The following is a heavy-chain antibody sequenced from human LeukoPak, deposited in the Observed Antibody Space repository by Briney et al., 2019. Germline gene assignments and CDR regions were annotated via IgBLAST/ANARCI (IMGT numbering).Heavy chain of an antibody. Sequence: PGGSLRLSCAASGFTFSSYAMNWVRQAPGKGLEWVSAISGSGGSTYYADSVKGRFTISRDNSKNTRYLQMNSLRAEDTAVYYCAKGRAIFGVADYYYMDVWGKGTTVTVSS. V-gene: IGHV3-23*01. J-gene: IGHJ6*03. CDR3: AKGRAIFGVADYYYMDV. CDR1: GFTFSSYA. CDR2: ISGSGGST. D-gene: IGHD3-3*01.